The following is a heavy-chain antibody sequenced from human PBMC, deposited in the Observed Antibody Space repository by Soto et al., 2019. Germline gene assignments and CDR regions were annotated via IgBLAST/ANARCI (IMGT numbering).Heavy chain of an antibody. D-gene: IGHD2-21*01. V-gene: IGHV4-59*01. CDR3: ARGRVILDV. J-gene: IGHJ6*02. Sequence: QVQLQESGPGLVKPSETLSLTCTVSGGSISSYYWSWIRQPPGKGLEWIGYIYYSGSTNYNPSLTRRVTISVDTSKNQFSLKLSSVTAADTAVYYCARGRVILDVWGQGTTVTVSS. CDR2: IYYSGST. CDR1: GGSISSYY.